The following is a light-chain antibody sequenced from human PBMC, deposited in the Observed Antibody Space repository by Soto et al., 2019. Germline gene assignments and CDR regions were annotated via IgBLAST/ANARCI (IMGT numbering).Light chain of an antibody. CDR1: QALGNN. CDR2: GAS. J-gene: IGKJ2*01. Sequence: EIVMMQSPATLSVSPRERATLSCRASQALGNNLAWYQHKPGQAPRLLVYGASTRATGVPVRFSGSGSETEFTLSISSLQSDDLAVYYCLQYTNWPYTCGQGTKLEIE. CDR3: LQYTNWPYT. V-gene: IGKV3-15*01.